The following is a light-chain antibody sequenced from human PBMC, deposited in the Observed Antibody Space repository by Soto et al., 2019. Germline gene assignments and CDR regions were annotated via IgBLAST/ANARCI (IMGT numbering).Light chain of an antibody. CDR2: AAS. CDR1: QSVSSS. V-gene: IGKV1-39*01. Sequence: DIQMTQSPSSLSASVGDRVTITCRASQSVSSSLNWYQQKPGRAPNLLIFAASNLQSGVPSRFSGSGSGTDFTLTISSLQPEDFATYFCQQSYSTPFTFGGGTKVEIK. CDR3: QQSYSTPFT. J-gene: IGKJ4*01.